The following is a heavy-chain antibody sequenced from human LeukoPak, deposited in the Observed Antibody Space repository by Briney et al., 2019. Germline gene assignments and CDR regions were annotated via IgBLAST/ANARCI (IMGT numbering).Heavy chain of an antibody. CDR2: MNPNSGNT. CDR1: GYTFTSYD. CDR3: AKDFIGDSSSWYFDFLVDY. J-gene: IGHJ4*02. V-gene: IGHV1-8*01. D-gene: IGHD6-13*01. Sequence: ASVKVSCRASGYTFTSYDINWVRQATGQGLEWMGWMNPNSGNTGYAQKFQGRVTMTRNTSISTAYMELSSLRAEDTAVYYCAKDFIGDSSSWYFDFLVDYWGQGTLVTVSS.